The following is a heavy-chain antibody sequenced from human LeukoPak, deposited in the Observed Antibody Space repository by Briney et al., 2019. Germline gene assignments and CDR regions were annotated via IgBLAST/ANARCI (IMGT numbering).Heavy chain of an antibody. CDR1: GYTFTSYY. Sequence: GASVKVSCKASGYTFTSYYIHWVRQAPGQGLEWMGIINPSGGSTTYAQKFQGRVTMTRDTSTNTVYMELSSLRSEDTAVYYCARVCGGYNSCFDYWGQGTLVTVSS. CDR2: INPSGGST. V-gene: IGHV1-46*01. D-gene: IGHD5-24*01. J-gene: IGHJ4*02. CDR3: ARVCGGYNSCFDY.